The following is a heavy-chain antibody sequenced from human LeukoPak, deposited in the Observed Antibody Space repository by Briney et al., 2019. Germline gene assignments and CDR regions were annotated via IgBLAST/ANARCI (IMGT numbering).Heavy chain of an antibody. Sequence: ASVKVSCKASGYTFNHHGISWVRQAPGQGLEWMGLVSCFNGDTHYAQKFQGRVTMTRDTSTTTAYMELRNLRSDDTALYYCARDPTNTSGRYAYHDYWGEGTLVTVSS. CDR1: GYTFNHHG. D-gene: IGHD6-19*01. CDR2: VSCFNGDT. V-gene: IGHV1-18*04. CDR3: ARDPTNTSGRYAYHDY. J-gene: IGHJ4*02.